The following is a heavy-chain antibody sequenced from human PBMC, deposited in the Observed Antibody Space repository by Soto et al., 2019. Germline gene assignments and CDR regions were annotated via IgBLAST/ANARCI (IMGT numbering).Heavy chain of an antibody. D-gene: IGHD3-3*01. V-gene: IGHV1-18*01. CDR3: VRDLPHYDFWSGYNYGMDV. CDR2: ISAYNGNT. J-gene: IGHJ6*02. Sequence: ASVKVSCKASGYTFTSYGISWVRQAPGQGLEWMGWISAYNGNTNYAQKLQGRVTMTTDTSTSTAYMELRSLRSDDTAVYYCVRDLPHYDFWSGYNYGMDVWGQGTTVTVSS. CDR1: GYTFTSYG.